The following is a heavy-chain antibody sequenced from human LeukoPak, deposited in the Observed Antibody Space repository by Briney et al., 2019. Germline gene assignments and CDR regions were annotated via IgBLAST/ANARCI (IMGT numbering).Heavy chain of an antibody. CDR2: IYYSGST. CDR1: GGSISSGYYY. CDR3: ARGRDDRPVDY. D-gene: IGHD5-24*01. J-gene: IGHJ4*02. Sequence: SETLSLTCTVSGGSISSGYYYWSWIRQPPGKGLEWFGYIYYSGSTYYNPSLKSRVTISVDTSKNQFSLKLSSVTAADTAVYYCARGRDDRPVDYWGQGTLVTVSS. V-gene: IGHV4-30-4*08.